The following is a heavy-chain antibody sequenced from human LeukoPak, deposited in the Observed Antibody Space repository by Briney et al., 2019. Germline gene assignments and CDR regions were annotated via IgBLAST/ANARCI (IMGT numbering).Heavy chain of an antibody. CDR1: GFISSNYA. CDR2: IRGSDGTT. V-gene: IGHV3-23*01. CDR3: ARDSKWELPDAFDI. D-gene: IGHD1-26*01. J-gene: IGHJ3*02. Sequence: GGSLRLSCAAPGFISSNYAMSWVRQTLVKGLEWVSTIRGSDGTTYYADSVKGRFTISRDNSKNTLYLQMNSLRAEDTAVYYCARDSKWELPDAFDIWGQGTMVTVSS.